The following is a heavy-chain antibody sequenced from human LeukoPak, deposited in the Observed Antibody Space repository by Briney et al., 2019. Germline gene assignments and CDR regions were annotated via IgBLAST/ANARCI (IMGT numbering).Heavy chain of an antibody. J-gene: IGHJ5*02. Sequence: GASGKGSFKASGSPFTSYDINWVRPATGKGGGWRGWMNPNSGNTGYAQKFQGRVTMTRNTSISTAYMELSSLRSEDTAVYYCARNLLLWFGESSSDCFDPWGQGTLVTVSS. D-gene: IGHD3-10*01. V-gene: IGHV1-8*01. CDR2: MNPNSGNT. CDR1: GSPFTSYD. CDR3: ARNLLLWFGESSSDCFDP.